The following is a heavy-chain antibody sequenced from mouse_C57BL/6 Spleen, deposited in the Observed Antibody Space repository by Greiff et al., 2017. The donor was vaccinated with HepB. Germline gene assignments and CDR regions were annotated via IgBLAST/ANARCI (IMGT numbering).Heavy chain of an antibody. D-gene: IGHD1-1*01. CDR1: GFTFSSYA. CDR3: TRDYGSLYWYFDV. J-gene: IGHJ1*03. Sequence: EVQLVESGEGLVKPGGSLKLSCAASGFTFSSYAMSWVRQTPEKRLEWVAYISSGGDYIYYADTVKGRFTISRDNARNTLYLQMSSLKSEDTAMYYCTRDYGSLYWYFDVWGTGTTVTVSS. V-gene: IGHV5-9-1*02. CDR2: ISSGGDYI.